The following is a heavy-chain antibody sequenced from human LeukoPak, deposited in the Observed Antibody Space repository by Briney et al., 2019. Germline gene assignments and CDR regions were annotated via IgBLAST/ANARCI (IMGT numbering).Heavy chain of an antibody. CDR3: ARAYYFGVEAGGH. V-gene: IGHV1-2*02. Sequence: ASVKVSCKASGYTFSDYYMHWVRQAPGQGPEWMGWINPNTGDTMYTQKLQGRVTMTRDRSITTYYMELSRLTSDDTAVYYCARAYYFGVEAGGHWGQGALVTVSS. J-gene: IGHJ4*02. CDR1: GYTFSDYY. CDR2: INPNTGDT. D-gene: IGHD1-26*01.